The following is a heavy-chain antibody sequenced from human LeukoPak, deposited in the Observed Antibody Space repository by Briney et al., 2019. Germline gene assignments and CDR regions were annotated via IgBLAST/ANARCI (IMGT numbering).Heavy chain of an antibody. D-gene: IGHD6-13*01. Sequence: GGSLRLSCAASGFTFSSYAMSWVRQAPGKGLEWVSAISGSGGSTHYADSVKGRFTISRDNSKNTLYLQMNSLRAEDTAVYYCAKNWVASSRFNWFDPWGQGTLVTVSS. J-gene: IGHJ5*02. CDR2: ISGSGGST. CDR1: GFTFSSYA. V-gene: IGHV3-23*01. CDR3: AKNWVASSRFNWFDP.